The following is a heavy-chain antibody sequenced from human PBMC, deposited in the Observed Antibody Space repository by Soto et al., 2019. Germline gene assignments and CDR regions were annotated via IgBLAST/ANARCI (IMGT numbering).Heavy chain of an antibody. CDR3: ARLNGVAVRHDDAFDI. J-gene: IGHJ3*02. Sequence: GESLKISCKGSGYSFTSYWIGWVRQMPGKGLEWMGIIYPSDSDTRYSPSFQGQVTISADKSISTAYLQWSSLKASDTAMYYCARLNGVAVRHDDAFDIWGQGTMVTVSS. CDR2: IYPSDSDT. CDR1: GYSFTSYW. V-gene: IGHV5-51*01. D-gene: IGHD6-6*01.